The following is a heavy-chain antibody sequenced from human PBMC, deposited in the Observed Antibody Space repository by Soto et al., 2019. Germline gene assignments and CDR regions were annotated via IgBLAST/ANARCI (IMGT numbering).Heavy chain of an antibody. Sequence: SETLSLTCAVYGGSFIGYYCIFIRHPPFKWLEWIVEINHSGSTNYNPSLKSRVTISVDTSKNQFSLKLSSVTAADTAVYYCARGRYCSSTSCYTLVDYWGQGTLVTVSS. V-gene: IGHV4-34*01. D-gene: IGHD2-2*02. J-gene: IGHJ4*02. CDR3: ARGRYCSSTSCYTLVDY. CDR1: GGSFIGYY. CDR2: INHSGST.